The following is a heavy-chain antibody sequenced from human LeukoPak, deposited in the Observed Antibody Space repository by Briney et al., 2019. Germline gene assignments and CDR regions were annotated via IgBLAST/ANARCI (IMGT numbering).Heavy chain of an antibody. CDR3: ARDSRFLEWLLLH. CDR1: GFTFSSYA. D-gene: IGHD3-3*01. CDR2: ISYDGSNK. J-gene: IGHJ4*02. Sequence: GGSLRLSCAASGFTFSSYAMHWVRQAPGKGLEWVAVISYDGSNKYYADSVKGRFTISRDNSKNTLYLQMNSLRAEDTAVYYCARDSRFLEWLLLHWGQGTLVTVSS. V-gene: IGHV3-30*04.